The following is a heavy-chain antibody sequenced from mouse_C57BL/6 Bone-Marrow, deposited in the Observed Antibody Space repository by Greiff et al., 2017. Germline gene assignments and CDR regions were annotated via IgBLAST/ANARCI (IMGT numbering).Heavy chain of an antibody. CDR2: IYPRSGNT. Sequence: QVHVKQSGAELARPGASVKLSCKASGYTFTSYGISWVKQRTGQGLEWIGEIYPRSGNTYYNEKFKGKATLTADKSSSTAYMELRSLTSEDSAGYFCAGLRQGAWFAYWGQGTLVTVSA. CDR1: GYTFTSYG. J-gene: IGHJ3*01. CDR3: AGLRQGAWFAY. V-gene: IGHV1-81*01. D-gene: IGHD2-12*01.